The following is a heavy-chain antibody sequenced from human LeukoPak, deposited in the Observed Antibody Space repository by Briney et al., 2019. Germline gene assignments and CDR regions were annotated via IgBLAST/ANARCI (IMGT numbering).Heavy chain of an antibody. V-gene: IGHV4-39*01. CDR1: GGSISSSSYY. J-gene: IGHJ4*02. Sequence: SETLSLTCTVSGGSISSSSYYWGWIRQPPGKGLEWIGSIYYSGSTYYNPSLKSRVTISVDTSKNQFSLKLSSVTAADTAVYYCARRGTSFAMGTFDYWGQGTLVTVSS. CDR3: ARRGTSFAMGTFDY. CDR2: IYYSGST. D-gene: IGHD2-2*01.